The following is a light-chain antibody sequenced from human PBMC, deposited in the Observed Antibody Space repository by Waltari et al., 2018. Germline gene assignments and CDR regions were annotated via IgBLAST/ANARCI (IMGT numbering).Light chain of an antibody. CDR2: KAS. J-gene: IGKJ2*01. CDR3: QQYNSYSHT. CDR1: QSIDTW. Sequence: EIQMTQYPSILSVSVGDRVTLTCRASQSIDTWLAWYQQKPGKAPELLISKASTLESGVPSRFSGRGSGTEFTLTISGLQPDDFATYYCQQYNSYSHTFGPGTKLEI. V-gene: IGKV1-5*03.